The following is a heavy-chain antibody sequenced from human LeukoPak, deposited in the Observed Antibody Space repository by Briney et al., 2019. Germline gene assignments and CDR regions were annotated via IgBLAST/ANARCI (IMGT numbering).Heavy chain of an antibody. V-gene: IGHV3-49*04. CDR3: AREGARDYVLEGMDV. D-gene: IGHD2-21*01. CDR1: GFTFGDYA. J-gene: IGHJ6*02. CDR2: IRSKAYGGTT. Sequence: PGGSLRLSCTASGFTFGDYAMSWVRQAPGKGLEWVGFIRSKAYGGTTEYAASVKGRFTISRDDSKSIAYLQMNSLRAEDTAVYYCAREGARDYVLEGMDVWGQGTTVTVSS.